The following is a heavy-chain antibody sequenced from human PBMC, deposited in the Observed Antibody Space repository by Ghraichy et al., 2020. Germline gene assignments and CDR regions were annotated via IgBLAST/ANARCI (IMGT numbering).Heavy chain of an antibody. CDR1: GFTFSSYA. V-gene: IGHV3-23*01. Sequence: GSLRLSCAASGFTFSSYAMSWVRQAPGKGLEWVSAISGSGGSTYYADSVKGRFTISRDNSKNTLYLQMNSLRAEDTAVYYCAGTRRYGSGLDAFDIWGQGTMVTVSS. D-gene: IGHD3-10*01. CDR2: ISGSGGST. CDR3: AGTRRYGSGLDAFDI. J-gene: IGHJ3*02.